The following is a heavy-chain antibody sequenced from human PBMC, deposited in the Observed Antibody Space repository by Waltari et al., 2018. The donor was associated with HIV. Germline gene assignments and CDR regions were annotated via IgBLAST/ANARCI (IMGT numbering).Heavy chain of an antibody. CDR1: GGSISSSPYY. CDR2: IYYSGGT. CDR3: AGQDYGDYVDY. J-gene: IGHJ4*02. D-gene: IGHD4-17*01. Sequence: QLRLQESGPRLVKPSDTLSLTCTVSGGSISSSPYYWGWIRQTPGKGLEWIGSIYYSGGTYYQPSLKSRVTISVDSSKNQFSLTLSSVTAADTAVYYCAGQDYGDYVDYWGQGALVTVFS. V-gene: IGHV4-39*01.